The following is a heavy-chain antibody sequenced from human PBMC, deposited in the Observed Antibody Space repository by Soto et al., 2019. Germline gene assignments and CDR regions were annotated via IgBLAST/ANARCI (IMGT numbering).Heavy chain of an antibody. J-gene: IGHJ4*03. CDR3: AREVFSRLYDTAYDYPARSLHT. CDR2: ISYTATN. CDR1: SGGC. Sequence: SGGCWGRKRQPPGEGLEWNGYISYTATNNYNPSLRSRVTISIDASKDQFSLKLNSVTAADTAVYFCAREVFSRLYDTAYDYPARSLHTWGPGQLVTVS. D-gene: IGHD2-21*02. V-gene: IGHV4-61*08.